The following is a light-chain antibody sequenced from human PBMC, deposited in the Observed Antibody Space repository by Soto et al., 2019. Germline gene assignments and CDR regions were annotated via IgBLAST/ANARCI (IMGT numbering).Light chain of an antibody. CDR1: QGVSTY. CDR2: DAS. CDR3: QQYNNWPRT. V-gene: IGKV3-15*01. Sequence: EIVLTQSPATLYFSSVDIADLSCXASQGVSTYLAWYQQKPGQAPRLLIYDASNRATGIPARFSGSGSGTEFTLTISSLQSEDFAVYYCQQYNNWPRTFGQGTRLEIK. J-gene: IGKJ5*01.